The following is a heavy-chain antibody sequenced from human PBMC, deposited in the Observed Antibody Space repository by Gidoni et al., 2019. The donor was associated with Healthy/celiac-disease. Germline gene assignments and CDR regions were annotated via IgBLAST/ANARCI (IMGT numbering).Heavy chain of an antibody. D-gene: IGHD3-22*01. CDR2: INHSGST. CDR1: GGSFSGYY. V-gene: IGHV4-34*01. J-gene: IGHJ6*02. CDR3: ARDHYGSSPCYGMDV. Sequence: QVQLQQWGAGLLKPSETLSLTCAVYGGSFSGYYWSWIRQPPGKGLEWIGEINHSGSTNYNPSLKSRVTISVDTSKNQFSLTLSSVTAADTAVYYCARDHYGSSPCYGMDVWGQGTTVTVSS.